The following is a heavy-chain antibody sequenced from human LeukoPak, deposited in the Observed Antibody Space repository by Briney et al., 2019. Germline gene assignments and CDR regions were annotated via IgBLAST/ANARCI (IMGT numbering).Heavy chain of an antibody. CDR3: ARGRLATPGRYYYYYYGMDV. D-gene: IGHD2-15*01. CDR2: INHSGST. Sequence: PGGSLRLSCAASGFTFSSYSMNWVRQPPGKGLEWIGEINHSGSTNYNPSLKSRVTISVDTSKNQFSLKLSSVTAADTAVYYCARGRLATPGRYYYYYYGMDVWGQGTTVTVSS. CDR1: GFTFSSYS. J-gene: IGHJ6*02. V-gene: IGHV4-34*01.